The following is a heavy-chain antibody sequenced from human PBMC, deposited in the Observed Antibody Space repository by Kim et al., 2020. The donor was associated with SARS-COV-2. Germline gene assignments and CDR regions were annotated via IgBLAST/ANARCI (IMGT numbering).Heavy chain of an antibody. J-gene: IGHJ3*02. CDR3: TRSPPYSGSYWDAFDI. V-gene: IGHV3-73*01. CDR2: IRSRGNSFAK. Sequence: GGSLRLSCAASGFSLSGSTLHWIRQASGKGLEWVCRIRSRGNSFAKLYAVLVKDTFTISSADVKNTAYLQMNSLKTEDTAVYYCTRSPPYSGSYWDAFDIWGRGTMVTVSS. CDR1: GFSLSGST. D-gene: IGHD1-26*01.